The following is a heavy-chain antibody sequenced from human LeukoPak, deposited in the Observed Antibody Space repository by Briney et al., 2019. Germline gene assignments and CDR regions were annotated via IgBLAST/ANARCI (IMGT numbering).Heavy chain of an antibody. J-gene: IGHJ4*02. D-gene: IGHD3-22*01. CDR2: IYDTGST. V-gene: IGHV4-39*01. CDR1: GDSIRSNNYY. Sequence: SETLSLTCTVSGDSIRSNNYYWGWIRQPPGKGLEWIGSIYDTGSTFYNPSLKSRVIISVDTSKNQFSLKLSSVTAADTAVYYCASGVYDSSGYPEAYWGQGTLVTVSS. CDR3: ASGVYDSSGYPEAY.